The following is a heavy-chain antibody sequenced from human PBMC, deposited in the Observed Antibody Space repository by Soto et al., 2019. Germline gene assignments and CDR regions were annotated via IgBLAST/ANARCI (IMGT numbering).Heavy chain of an antibody. V-gene: IGHV1-46*03. Sequence: GASVKVSCKASGYTFTSYYMHWVRQAPGQGLEWMGIINPSGSTSYAQKFQGRVTMTRDTSTSTVYMELSSLRSGDTAFYYCARVYCSGGSCYSIDYWGQGTLVTVSS. J-gene: IGHJ4*02. CDR2: INPSGST. D-gene: IGHD2-15*01. CDR1: GYTFTSYY. CDR3: ARVYCSGGSCYSIDY.